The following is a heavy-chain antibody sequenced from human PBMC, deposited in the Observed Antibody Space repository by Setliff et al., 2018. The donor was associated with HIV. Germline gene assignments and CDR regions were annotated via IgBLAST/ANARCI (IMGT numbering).Heavy chain of an antibody. D-gene: IGHD2-21*01. Sequence: VGSLRLSCVASGFSVSDYWMIWVRQAPGKGLEWLANINQDGSEQNSADSLKGRFSVSKDNAKNSLSLQMNSLRAEDTAVYYCARVPYDCAYCYFDYWGQGTLVTVSS. V-gene: IGHV3-7*01. CDR2: INQDGSEQ. CDR1: GFSVSDYW. J-gene: IGHJ4*02. CDR3: ARVPYDCAYCYFDY.